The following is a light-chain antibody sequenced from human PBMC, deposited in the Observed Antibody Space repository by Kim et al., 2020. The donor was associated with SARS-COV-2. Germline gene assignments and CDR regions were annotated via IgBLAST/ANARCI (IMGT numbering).Light chain of an antibody. J-gene: IGLJ3*02. CDR1: SSNIGNNY. V-gene: IGLV1-51*01. CDR2: DNN. Sequence: QKVTNSCSGSSSNIGNNYVSWYQQLPGTAPELLIYDNNKRPSGIPDRFSGSKSGTSATLGITGLQTGDEADYYCGTWDSSLSAGVFGGGTQLTVL. CDR3: GTWDSSLSAGV.